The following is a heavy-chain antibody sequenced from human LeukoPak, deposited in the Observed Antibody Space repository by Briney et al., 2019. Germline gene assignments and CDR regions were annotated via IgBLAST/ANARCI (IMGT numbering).Heavy chain of an antibody. CDR1: GFSLSTSGMC. V-gene: IGHV2-70*11. J-gene: IGHJ4*02. D-gene: IGHD3-10*01. CDR3: TRTTMVVREFDY. Sequence: ESGPTLVNPTQTLTLTCTFSGFSLSTSGMCVSWIRQPPGKALEWLARIDWDDDKYYSTSLKTRLTISKDTSKNQVVLTMTNMDPVDTATYYCTRTTMVVREFDYWGQGTLVTVSS. CDR2: IDWDDDK.